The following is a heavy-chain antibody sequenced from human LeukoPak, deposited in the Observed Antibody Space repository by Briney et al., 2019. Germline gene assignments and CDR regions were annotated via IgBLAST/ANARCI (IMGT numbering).Heavy chain of an antibody. V-gene: IGHV4-4*02. CDR2: IYHSGST. CDR1: GGSISISNSNW. Sequence: SRNLSLTCAVSGGSISISNSNWWSWVRQPPGKGLEWIGEIYHSGSTNYNPSLKSRVTISVDKSKNQFSLKLSSVTAADTAVYYCARDLHGGNSFTSDWYFDLWGRGTLVTVSS. CDR3: ARDLHGGNSFTSDWYFDL. D-gene: IGHD4-23*01. J-gene: IGHJ2*01.